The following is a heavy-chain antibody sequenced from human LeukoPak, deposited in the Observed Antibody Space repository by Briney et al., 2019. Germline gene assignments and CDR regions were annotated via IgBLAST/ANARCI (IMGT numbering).Heavy chain of an antibody. CDR3: ARYYSSSWHNWFDP. J-gene: IGHJ5*02. Sequence: ASVKVSCKASGYTFTSYGISWVRQAPGQGREWMGWISAYNGNTNYAQKLQGRVTMTTDTSTRTAYMELRSLRSDDTAVYYCARYYSSSWHNWFDPWGQGTLVTVSS. CDR2: ISAYNGNT. CDR1: GYTFTSYG. D-gene: IGHD6-13*01. V-gene: IGHV1-18*01.